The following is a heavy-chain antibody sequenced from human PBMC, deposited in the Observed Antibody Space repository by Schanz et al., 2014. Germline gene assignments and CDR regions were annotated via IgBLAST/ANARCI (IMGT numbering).Heavy chain of an antibody. V-gene: IGHV1-18*01. J-gene: IGHJ4*02. D-gene: IGHD6-13*01. CDR3: ARDSGSSSWYPSDY. CDR1: GYTFSDYG. CDR2: ISAYNGHT. Sequence: QVQLVQSGDEVKKPGASVKVSCKTSGYTFSDYGITWVRQAPGQGLEWVGWISAYNGHTDYAQKLQGRVTLTTDTSTSTAYKELRNLRSDDTAVYYCARDSGSSSWYPSDYWGQGTLVTVSS.